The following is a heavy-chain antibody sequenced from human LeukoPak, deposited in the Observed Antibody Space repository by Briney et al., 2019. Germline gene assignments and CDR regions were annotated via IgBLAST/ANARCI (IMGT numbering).Heavy chain of an antibody. CDR3: ARDGYYGSGSFVERSDY. J-gene: IGHJ4*02. CDR1: GFTFSSYG. Sequence: GGSLRLSCAASGFTFSSYGMHWVRQAPGKGLEWVAVIWYDGSNKYYADSVKGRFTISRDNSKNTLYLQMNSLRAEDTAVYYCARDGYYGSGSFVERSDYWGQGTLVTVSS. CDR2: IWYDGSNK. V-gene: IGHV3-33*01. D-gene: IGHD3-10*01.